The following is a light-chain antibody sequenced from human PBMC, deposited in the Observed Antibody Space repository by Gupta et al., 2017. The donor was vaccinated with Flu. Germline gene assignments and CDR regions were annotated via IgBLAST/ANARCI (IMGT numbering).Light chain of an antibody. J-gene: IGLJ3*02. V-gene: IGLV2-14*01. Sequence: SALTQTDSVSGSPGQSITISCTGTSSDVGGYNFVSCYQQHTGKAPKLMIYEVSHRPPGVSNRFSDSKSGNTASLTISGHQADDESDYYCNSYTSSSTRVFGGGTKLTVL. CDR3: NSYTSSSTRV. CDR1: SSDVGGYNF. CDR2: EVS.